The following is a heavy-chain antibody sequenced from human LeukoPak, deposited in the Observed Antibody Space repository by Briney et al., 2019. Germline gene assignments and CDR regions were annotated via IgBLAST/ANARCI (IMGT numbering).Heavy chain of an antibody. V-gene: IGHV5-51*01. D-gene: IGHD1-26*01. Sequence: GESLKISCKSSGYSFPNYWIGWVRQMPGKGLEWMGIIYPGDSDTRYRPSFQGQVTISADKSISAAYLQWSTLKASDTAMYYCVRWDRPSGFDPWGQGTLVTVSS. CDR2: IYPGDSDT. CDR3: VRWDRPSGFDP. CDR1: GYSFPNYW. J-gene: IGHJ5*02.